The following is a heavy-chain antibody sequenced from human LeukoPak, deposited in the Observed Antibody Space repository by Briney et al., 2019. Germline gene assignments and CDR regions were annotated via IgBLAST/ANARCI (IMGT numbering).Heavy chain of an antibody. D-gene: IGHD5-24*01. CDR3: AKDRGMATIRGEASDI. J-gene: IGHJ3*02. CDR1: GFTFSSYG. CDR2: IRNDGSNK. V-gene: IGHV3-30*02. Sequence: PGGSLRLSCAASGFTFSSYGMHWVRQAPGKGLDWLAYIRNDGSNKYYADSVKGRFTISRDNSKNTLYLQMNSLRAEDTAVYYCAKDRGMATIRGEASDIWGQGTMVTVSS.